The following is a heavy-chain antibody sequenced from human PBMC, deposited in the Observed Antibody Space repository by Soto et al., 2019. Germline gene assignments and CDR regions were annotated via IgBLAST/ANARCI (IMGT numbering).Heavy chain of an antibody. D-gene: IGHD1-26*01. Sequence: GGSLRLSWASSGFTFSSYLRSWVRQAPGKGLEWVANIKQDGSEKYYVDSVKGRFTISRDNAKNSLYLQMNSLRAEDTAVYYCASGIGMDVWGQGTKVTVSS. CDR3: ASGIGMDV. CDR2: IKQDGSEK. J-gene: IGHJ6*02. CDR1: GFTFSSYL. V-gene: IGHV3-7*01.